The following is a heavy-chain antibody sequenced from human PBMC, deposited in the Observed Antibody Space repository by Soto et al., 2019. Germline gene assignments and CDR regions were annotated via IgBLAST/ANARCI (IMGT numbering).Heavy chain of an antibody. CDR2: IKSKTDGGTT. CDR1: GFTFSNFA. V-gene: IGHV3-15*01. J-gene: IGHJ4*02. D-gene: IGHD6-6*01. CDR3: TTYTSSSFGS. Sequence: GGSLRLSCVASGFTFSNFAMAWVRQAPGKGLEWVGRIKSKTDGGTTDYAAPVKGRFTVSRDDSKNTLFLQMNSLKTEDTAVYYCTTYTSSSFGSWGQGTLVTVSS.